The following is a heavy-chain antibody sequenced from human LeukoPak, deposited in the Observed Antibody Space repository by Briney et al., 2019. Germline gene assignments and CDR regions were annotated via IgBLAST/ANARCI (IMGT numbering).Heavy chain of an antibody. CDR3: ARAHIVVVPAAIPTRYNWFDP. CDR2: IYHSGST. J-gene: IGHJ5*02. V-gene: IGHV4-30-2*01. D-gene: IGHD2-2*02. Sequence: PSETLSLTCTVSGGSISSGGYYWSWIRQPPGKGLEWIGYIYHSGSTYYNPSLKSRVTISVDRSKNQFSLKLSSVTAADTAVYYCARAHIVVVPAAIPTRYNWFDPWGQGTLVTVSS. CDR1: GGSISSGGYY.